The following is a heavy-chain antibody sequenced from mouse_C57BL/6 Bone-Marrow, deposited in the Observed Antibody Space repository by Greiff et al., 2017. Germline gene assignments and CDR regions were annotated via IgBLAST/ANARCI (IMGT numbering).Heavy chain of an antibody. D-gene: IGHD1-3*01. CDR2: IDPEDGET. Sequence: EVKLQESGAELVKPGASVKLSCTASGFNFKDYYMHWVKQRTEQGLEWIGRIDPEDGETKYAPKFQGKATITADTSSNTAYRQLSSLTSEDTAVSYCASKWEYYDMDYWGQGTTVTVSS. V-gene: IGHV14-2*01. J-gene: IGHJ4*01. CDR3: ASKWEYYDMDY. CDR1: GFNFKDYY.